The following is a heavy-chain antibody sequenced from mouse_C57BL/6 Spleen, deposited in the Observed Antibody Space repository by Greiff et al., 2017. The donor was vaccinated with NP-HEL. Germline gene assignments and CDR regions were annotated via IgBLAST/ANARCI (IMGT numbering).Heavy chain of an antibody. Sequence: EVHLVESGGGLVKPGGSLKLSCAASGFTFSSYAMSWVRQTPEKRLEWVATISDGGSYTYYPDNVKGRFTISRDNAKNNLYLQMSHLKSEDTAMYYCAREIRRYFDYWGQGTTLTVSS. CDR1: GFTFSSYA. CDR3: AREIRRYFDY. V-gene: IGHV5-4*01. CDR2: ISDGGSYT. J-gene: IGHJ2*01.